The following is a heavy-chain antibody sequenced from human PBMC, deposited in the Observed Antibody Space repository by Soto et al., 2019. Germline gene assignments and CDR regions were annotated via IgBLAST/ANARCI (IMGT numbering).Heavy chain of an antibody. D-gene: IGHD3-22*01. CDR3: AREGLNYYDSSGCVDY. J-gene: IGHJ4*02. Sequence: ASVKVSCKASGYTFTSYYMHWVRQAPGQGLEWMGIINPSGGSTSYAQKFQGRVTMTRDTSTSTVYMELSSLRSEDTAVYYCAREGLNYYDSSGCVDYWGQGXLVTVSS. CDR2: INPSGGST. CDR1: GYTFTSYY. V-gene: IGHV1-46*01.